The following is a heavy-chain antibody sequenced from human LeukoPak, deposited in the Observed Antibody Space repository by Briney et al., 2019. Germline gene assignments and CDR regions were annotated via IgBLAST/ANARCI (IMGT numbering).Heavy chain of an antibody. CDR3: ATYGVVPAGSNYYYYMDV. CDR2: FDPEDGET. D-gene: IGHD2-2*01. V-gene: IGHV1-24*01. CDR1: GYTLTELS. Sequence: ASVKVSGKVSGYTLTELSMHWVRQAPGKGLEWMGGFDPEDGETIYAQKIQGRVTMTEDTSTDTAYMELSSLRSEDTAVYYCATYGVVPAGSNYYYYMDVWGKGTTVTVSS. J-gene: IGHJ6*03.